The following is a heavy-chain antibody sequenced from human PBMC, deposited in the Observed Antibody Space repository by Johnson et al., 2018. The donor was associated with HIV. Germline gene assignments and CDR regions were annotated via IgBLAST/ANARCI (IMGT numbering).Heavy chain of an antibody. CDR2: IYSGGST. Sequence: VQLVESGGGLIQPGGSLRLSCAASGFTVSSNYMSWVRQAPGKGLEWVSVIYSGGSTYYADSVKGRFTISRDNSKNTLSLQMNSLRAEDTAVYYCARYSSGWYGAFDIWGQGTMVTVSS. D-gene: IGHD6-19*01. CDR1: GFTVSSNY. CDR3: ARYSSGWYGAFDI. V-gene: IGHV3-53*01. J-gene: IGHJ3*02.